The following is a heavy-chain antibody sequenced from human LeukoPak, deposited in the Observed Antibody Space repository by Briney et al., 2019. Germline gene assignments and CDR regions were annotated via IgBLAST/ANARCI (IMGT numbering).Heavy chain of an antibody. V-gene: IGHV1-69*13. J-gene: IGHJ4*02. D-gene: IGHD1-26*01. CDR3: VRDRGTYRPIDY. CDR1: GGTFSSYA. Sequence: GASVKVSCKASGGTFSSYAISWVRQAPGQGLEWMGGIIPISGTANYAQKFQGRVTITADESTSTAYMGLSSLRSEDTAIYYCVRDRGTYRPIDYWGQGTLVTVSS. CDR2: IIPISGTA.